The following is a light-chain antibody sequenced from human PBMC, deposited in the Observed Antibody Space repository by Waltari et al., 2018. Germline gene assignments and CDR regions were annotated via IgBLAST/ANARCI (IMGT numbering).Light chain of an antibody. Sequence: DIQMTQSPSTLSASVGDRVTITCRASHTISFWVAWYQQKTGKAPKLLFDRVSSLERGVPPRFSGRGSGTEFSLTINSLQPDDFATYYCHYYNAYSDTFGQGTKVEIK. CDR1: HTISFW. V-gene: IGKV1-5*03. CDR2: RVS. J-gene: IGKJ1*01. CDR3: HYYNAYSDT.